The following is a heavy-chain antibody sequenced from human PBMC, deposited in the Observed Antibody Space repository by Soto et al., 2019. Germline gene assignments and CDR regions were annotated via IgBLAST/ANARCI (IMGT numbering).Heavy chain of an antibody. CDR2: IKRDGSDK. CDR3: ARLHDYGDFSVAY. D-gene: IGHD4-17*01. V-gene: IGHV3-7*01. Sequence: PGGSLRLSCAASGFTFSNYWMSWVRQAPGKGLEWVANIKRDGSDKYYVDSVKGRFIISRDNAKNSMSLQMNSLRAEDTAVYYCARLHDYGDFSVAYWGRGTLVTVSS. J-gene: IGHJ4*02. CDR1: GFTFSNYW.